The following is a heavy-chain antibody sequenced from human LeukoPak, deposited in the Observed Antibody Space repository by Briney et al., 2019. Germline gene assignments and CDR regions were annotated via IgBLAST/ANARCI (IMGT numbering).Heavy chain of an antibody. V-gene: IGHV1-69*01. CDR2: IIPIFGTA. CDR1: GGTFSSYA. Sequence: ASVEVSFKASGGTFSSYAISWVRQAPGQGLEWMGGIIPIFGTADYAQKFQGRVTITADESTSTAYMELSSLRSEDTAVYYCASADTAMVPFDYWGQGTLVTVSS. D-gene: IGHD5-18*01. CDR3: ASADTAMVPFDY. J-gene: IGHJ4*02.